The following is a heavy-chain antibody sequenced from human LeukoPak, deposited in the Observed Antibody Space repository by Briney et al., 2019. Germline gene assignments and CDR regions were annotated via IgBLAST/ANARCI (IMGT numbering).Heavy chain of an antibody. V-gene: IGHV3-23*01. CDR2: INPTGVRT. CDR1: TINFSDYG. Sequence: PGGSLRLSCAVSTINFSDYGMDWVRQAPGRGLEWVSTINPTGVRTYYADSVRGRFTISRDNSKNTVFLQINSLRVEDTAIYYCARDQPHAASWFDPWGQGTLVTVSS. J-gene: IGHJ5*02. CDR3: ARDQPHAASWFDP. D-gene: IGHD2-2*01.